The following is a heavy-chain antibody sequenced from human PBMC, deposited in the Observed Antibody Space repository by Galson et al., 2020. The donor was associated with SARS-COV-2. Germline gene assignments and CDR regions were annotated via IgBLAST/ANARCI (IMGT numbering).Heavy chain of an antibody. J-gene: IGHJ4*02. CDR2: ISGSGGST. CDR1: GFTFSSYA. V-gene: IGHV3-23*01. Sequence: GGSLRLSCAASGFTFSSYAMNWVRQPPGKGLEWVSTISGSGGSTYYEDSVKGRFTISRDNSKNTVYLQMNSLRAEDTAADYCAKVAGGLAVAGDFDYWGQGTLVTVSS. CDR3: AKVAGGLAVAGDFDY. D-gene: IGHD6-19*01.